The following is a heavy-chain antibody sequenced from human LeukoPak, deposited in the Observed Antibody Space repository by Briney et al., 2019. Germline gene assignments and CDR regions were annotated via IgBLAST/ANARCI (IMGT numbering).Heavy chain of an antibody. V-gene: IGHV3-23*01. J-gene: IGHJ4*02. CDR2: ISGSGDRT. Sequence: GGSQRLSCAASGFTFSNYAMNWVRQAPGKGLEWVSAISGSGDRTYYADSVKGRLTISRDNSKNTLYLQINSLRAEDTAVYYCARSFWSIYYSIDYWGQGTLVTVSS. CDR3: ARSFWSIYYSIDY. D-gene: IGHD3-3*01. CDR1: GFTFSNYA.